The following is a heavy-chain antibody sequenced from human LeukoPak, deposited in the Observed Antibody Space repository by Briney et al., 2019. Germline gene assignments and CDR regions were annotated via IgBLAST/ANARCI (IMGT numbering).Heavy chain of an antibody. Sequence: PSETLSLTCAVYGGSFRGYYWSWIRQPPGKGLEWTGEINHSGSTNYNPSLKSRVTISVDTSKNQFSLKLSSVTAADTAVYYCARGGPVKLYYDILTGYYRFDYWGQGTLVTVSS. CDR1: GGSFRGYY. V-gene: IGHV4-34*01. CDR3: ARGGPVKLYYDILTGYYRFDY. D-gene: IGHD3-9*01. J-gene: IGHJ4*02. CDR2: INHSGST.